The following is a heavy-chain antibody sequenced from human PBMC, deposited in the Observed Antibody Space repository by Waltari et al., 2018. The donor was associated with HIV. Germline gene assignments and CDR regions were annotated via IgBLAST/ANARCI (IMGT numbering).Heavy chain of an antibody. CDR3: AKAQGTQYCSGGSCYPGDY. CDR2: ISDDGSNK. D-gene: IGHD2-15*01. CDR1: GFTFRSYG. J-gene: IGHJ4*02. V-gene: IGHV3-30*18. Sequence: GSGFTFRSYGMHWVRQAPGKGLEWVAVISDDGSNKYYADSVKGRFTISRDNSENTVFLQMKSLRTEDTAVYYCAKAQGTQYCSGGSCYPGDYWGQGTLVTVSS.